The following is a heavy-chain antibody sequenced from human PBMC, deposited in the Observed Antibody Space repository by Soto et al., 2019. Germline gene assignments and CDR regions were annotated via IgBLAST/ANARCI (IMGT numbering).Heavy chain of an antibody. CDR2: MNPNSGNT. V-gene: IGHV1-8*01. J-gene: IGHJ5*02. Sequence: QVQLVQSGAEVKKPGASVKVSCKASGYTFTSYDINWVRQATGQGLEWMGWMNPNSGNTGYAQKFQGRVTMTRNTSISTDYMELSSLRSEDTAVYYCARGLGRWLKWRNWFDPWGQGTLVNVSS. D-gene: IGHD5-12*01. CDR1: GYTFTSYD. CDR3: ARGLGRWLKWRNWFDP.